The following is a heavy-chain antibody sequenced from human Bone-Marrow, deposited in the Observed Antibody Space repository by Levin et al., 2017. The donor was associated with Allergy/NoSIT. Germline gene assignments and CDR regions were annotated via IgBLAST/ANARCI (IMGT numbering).Heavy chain of an antibody. CDR3: AKEAHSSGYYYYDY. J-gene: IGHJ4*02. CDR1: GFTFDDYA. V-gene: IGHV3-9*01. D-gene: IGHD3-22*01. CDR2: ISWNSGSI. Sequence: SLKISCAASGFTFDDYAMHWVRQAPGKGLEWVSGISWNSGSIGYADSVKGRFTISRDNAKNSLYLQMNSLRAEDTALYYCAKEAHSSGYYYYDYWGQGTLVTVSS.